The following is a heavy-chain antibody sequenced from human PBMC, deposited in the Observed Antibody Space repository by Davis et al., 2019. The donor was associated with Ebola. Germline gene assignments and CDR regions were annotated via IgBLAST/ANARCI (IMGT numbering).Heavy chain of an antibody. CDR1: VITFSSYA. V-gene: IGHV3-7*01. D-gene: IGHD6-19*01. Sequence: PGGSLRLSCADSVITFSSYAMTWVRQAPGKGLEWVANIKQDGSEKYYVDSVKGRFTISRDNAKNSLSLQMNSLRDEDTAVYYCARAVAGTHGWFDPWGQGTLVTVSS. CDR3: ARAVAGTHGWFDP. J-gene: IGHJ5*02. CDR2: IKQDGSEK.